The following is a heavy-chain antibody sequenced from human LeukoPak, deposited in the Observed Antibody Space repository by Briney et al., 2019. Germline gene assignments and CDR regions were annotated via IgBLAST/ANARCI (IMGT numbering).Heavy chain of an antibody. V-gene: IGHV4-39*01. CDR2: FYYSGNT. Sequence: SETLSLTCTVSGDSVSNTNYYCGWIRQPPGKGLEWIGTFYYSGNTYYNPSLNSRVTISVDTSKNQFSLILSSVTAADTAVYYCANLYNSGSYFGHWGQGALITVSS. CDR3: ANLYNSGSYFGH. D-gene: IGHD3-10*01. CDR1: GDSVSNTNYY. J-gene: IGHJ4*02.